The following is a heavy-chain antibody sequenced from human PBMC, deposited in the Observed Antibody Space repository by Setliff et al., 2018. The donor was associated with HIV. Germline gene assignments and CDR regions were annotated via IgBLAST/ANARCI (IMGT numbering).Heavy chain of an antibody. J-gene: IGHJ4*02. V-gene: IGHV4-4*08. D-gene: IGHD2-15*01. CDR2: ISSTGTT. Sequence: SETLSLTCVVSDDSFTNYDWTWIRQSPGKALQWIGSISSTGTTNYSPSLRSRVTISIETSNTRFSLWLRSVAASDTATYYCARLGRAIDDGGSSVRLDFWGQGVLVTVSS. CDR1: DDSFTNYD. CDR3: ARLGRAIDDGGSSVRLDF.